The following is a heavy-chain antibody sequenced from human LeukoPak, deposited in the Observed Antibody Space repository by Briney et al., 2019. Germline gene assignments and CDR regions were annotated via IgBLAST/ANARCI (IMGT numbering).Heavy chain of an antibody. CDR1: GYSFSSFW. CDR3: TRDIGGRSAY. Sequence: GGSLRLSREGSGYSFSSFWMHWVRQAPGEGLVWVSRLNEDGGITNYADFAKGRFTISRDNARNTLYLQMNSLSADDTAVYHCTRDIGGRSAYWGQGALVTVSS. J-gene: IGHJ4*02. CDR2: LNEDGGIT. D-gene: IGHD3-16*01. V-gene: IGHV3-74*01.